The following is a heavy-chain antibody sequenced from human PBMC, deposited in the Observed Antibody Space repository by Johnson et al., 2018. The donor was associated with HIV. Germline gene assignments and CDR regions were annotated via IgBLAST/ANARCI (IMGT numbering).Heavy chain of an antibody. Sequence: EKLVESGGGLVQPGGSLRLSCAVSGFTFNTYWMHWVRQAPGKGLVWVARINSDGGSTSYVDSVKGRFTISRDNAKNTLYLQMNSLRADDTAVYYCAREGPSERAGFDIWGQGTKVTVAS. CDR3: AREGPSERAGFDI. CDR2: INSDGGST. J-gene: IGHJ3*02. V-gene: IGHV3-74*01. CDR1: GFTFNTYW.